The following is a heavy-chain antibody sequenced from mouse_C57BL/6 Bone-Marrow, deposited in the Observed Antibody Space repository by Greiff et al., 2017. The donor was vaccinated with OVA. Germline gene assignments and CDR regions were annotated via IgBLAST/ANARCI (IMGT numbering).Heavy chain of an antibody. J-gene: IGHJ3*01. V-gene: IGHV6-6*01. D-gene: IGHD2-4*01. CDR2: IRNKANNHAT. CDR1: GFTFSDAW. Sequence: VQLKESGGGLVQPGGSMKLSCAASGFTFSDAWMDWVRQSPEKGLEWVAEIRNKANNHATYYAESVKGRFTISRDDSKSSVYLQMNSLRAEDTGIYYCTRGIYYDYGWFAYWGQGTLVTVSA. CDR3: TRGIYYDYGWFAY.